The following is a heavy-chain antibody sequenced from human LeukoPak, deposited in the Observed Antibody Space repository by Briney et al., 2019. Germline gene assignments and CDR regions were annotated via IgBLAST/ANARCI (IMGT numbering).Heavy chain of an antibody. CDR3: ARVPMDYGDYPDY. V-gene: IGHV1-69*04. CDR1: GGTFSSYA. D-gene: IGHD4-17*01. Sequence: ASVKVSCKASGGTFSSYAISWVRQAPGQGLEWMGRIIPILGIANYAQKFQGRVTITADKSTSTAYMELSSLRSEDTAVYYCARVPMDYGDYPDYWGQGTLVTVSS. CDR2: IIPILGIA. J-gene: IGHJ4*02.